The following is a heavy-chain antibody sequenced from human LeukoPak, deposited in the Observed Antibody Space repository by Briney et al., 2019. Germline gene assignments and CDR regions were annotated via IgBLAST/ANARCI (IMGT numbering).Heavy chain of an antibody. CDR1: GFTFSSYA. V-gene: IGHV3-23*01. D-gene: IGHD4-17*01. CDR3: ARVSDGDYEVGADSYYFDY. Sequence: GGSLRLSCAASGFTFSSYAMSWVRQAPGKGLEWVSAISGSGGSTYYADSVKGRFTISRDNAKNSLYLQMSNLRAEDTAVYFCARVSDGDYEVGADSYYFDYWGQGTLVTVSS. CDR2: ISGSGGST. J-gene: IGHJ4*02.